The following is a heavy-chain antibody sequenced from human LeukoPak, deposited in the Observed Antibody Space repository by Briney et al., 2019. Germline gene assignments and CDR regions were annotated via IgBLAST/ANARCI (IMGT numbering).Heavy chain of an antibody. Sequence: SETLSLTCAVYGGSFSGYYWSWIRQPPGKGLEWIGEINHSGSTNYNPSLKSRVTISVDTSKNQFSLKLSSVTAADPAVYYCARDQPRYCSGGSCYSKQDYWGQGTLVTVSS. V-gene: IGHV4-34*01. J-gene: IGHJ4*02. D-gene: IGHD2-15*01. CDR2: INHSGST. CDR1: GGSFSGYY. CDR3: ARDQPRYCSGGSCYSKQDY.